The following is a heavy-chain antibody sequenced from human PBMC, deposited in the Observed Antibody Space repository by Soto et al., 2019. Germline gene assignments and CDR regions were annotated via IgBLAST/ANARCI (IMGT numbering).Heavy chain of an antibody. Sequence: SVKVSCKASGGTFSIYTISWVRQAPGQGLEWMGRIIPILGIANYAQKFQGRVTITADKSTGTAYMELSSLRSASTAVYYCRRVFAGNRNDDPAGGAFELLGKGTKVTV. J-gene: IGHJ3*01. CDR2: IIPILGIA. CDR3: RRVFAGNRNDDPAGGAFEL. V-gene: IGHV1-69*02. CDR1: GGTFSIYT. D-gene: IGHD1-1*01.